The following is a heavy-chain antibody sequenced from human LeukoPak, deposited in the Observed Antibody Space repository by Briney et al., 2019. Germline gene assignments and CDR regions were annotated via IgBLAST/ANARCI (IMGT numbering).Heavy chain of an antibody. D-gene: IGHD3-22*01. Sequence: GGSLRLSCAASGFTFSSYVMSWVRQAPGKGPEWVSAISGSGGSTYYADSGKGRFTISRDNSKNTLYLQMNNLRAEDTAVYYCAKPPRYYHDSGFDYWGQGTLVTVSS. CDR2: ISGSGGST. V-gene: IGHV3-23*01. J-gene: IGHJ4*02. CDR3: AKPPRYYHDSGFDY. CDR1: GFTFSSYV.